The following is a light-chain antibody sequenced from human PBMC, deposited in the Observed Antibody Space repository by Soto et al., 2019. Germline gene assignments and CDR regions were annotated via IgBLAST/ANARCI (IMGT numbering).Light chain of an antibody. Sequence: EIVLTQSPGTLSLSPGERATLSCSASQRVSSSYLAWYQQKPGQAPRLLIYGASSRATGIPDRFSGSGSGTDFTLTISRLEPQDFAVYFCQRYGSSPPFAFGQGTKVDIK. CDR1: QRVSSSY. J-gene: IGKJ2*01. CDR2: GAS. V-gene: IGKV3-20*01. CDR3: QRYGSSPPFA.